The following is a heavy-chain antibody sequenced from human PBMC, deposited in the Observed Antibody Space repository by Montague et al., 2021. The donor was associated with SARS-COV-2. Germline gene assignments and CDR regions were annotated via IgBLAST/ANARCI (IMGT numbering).Heavy chain of an antibody. J-gene: IGHJ4*02. D-gene: IGHD3-22*01. CDR3: VREKYYYDDSGSK. V-gene: IGHV4-61*01. CDR2: DYHTGST. CDR1: GVSFSSGSYY. Sequence: SETLSLTCSVSGVSFSSGSYYWSCVRQRTGKGLEWNGNDYHTGSTNSTLTIQSRVTLSIATSKNQFSLNLTSVTAAATAVSYCVREKYYYDDSGSKWGLGTPVTV.